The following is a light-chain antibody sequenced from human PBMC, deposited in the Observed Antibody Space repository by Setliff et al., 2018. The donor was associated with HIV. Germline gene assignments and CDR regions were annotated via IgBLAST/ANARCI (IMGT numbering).Light chain of an antibody. CDR3: CSYAGSYSYV. CDR2: DVN. Sequence: QSALAQPASVSGSPRQSITISCTGTSSDIGAYNYVSWYQQHPGKAPKLMIYDVNIRPSGISDRFSGSKSGNTASLTISGLQAEDEADYYCCSYAGSYSYVFGTGTKVTVL. CDR1: SSDIGAYNY. J-gene: IGLJ1*01. V-gene: IGLV2-14*03.